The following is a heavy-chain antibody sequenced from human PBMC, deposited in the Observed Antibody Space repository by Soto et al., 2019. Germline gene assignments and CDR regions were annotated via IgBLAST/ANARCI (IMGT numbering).Heavy chain of an antibody. V-gene: IGHV4-30-4*01. D-gene: IGHD6-6*01. CDR3: APKSIATGGSDP. CDR1: GGSISSCYYY. Sequence: PSETLSLTCTVSGGSISSCYYYWSWIRQPPGKGLEWIGYIYSSGNTYYNPSRKSRLIISLDTSKNQFSLELSSVTAADTAVYYCAPKSIATGGSDPWGQEPLLPISS. J-gene: IGHJ5*02. CDR2: IYSSGNT.